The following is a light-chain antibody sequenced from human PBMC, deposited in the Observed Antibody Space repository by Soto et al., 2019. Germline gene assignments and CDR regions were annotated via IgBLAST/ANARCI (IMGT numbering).Light chain of an antibody. CDR3: QQYGSSAWT. V-gene: IGKV3-20*01. CDR2: GVH. CDR1: QSVSSNY. Sequence: SVLAQSPGALSWSPGERATLSCRASQSVSSNYLAWYQQRPGQAPRLLIYGVHSRATGIPDRFSGSGSGTDFTLTISRLDPEDSAVYYCQQYGSSAWTFGQGTKVDVK. J-gene: IGKJ1*01.